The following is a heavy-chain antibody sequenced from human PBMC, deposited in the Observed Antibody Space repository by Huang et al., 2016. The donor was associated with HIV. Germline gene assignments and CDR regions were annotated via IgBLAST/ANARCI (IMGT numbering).Heavy chain of an antibody. D-gene: IGHD3-10*01. J-gene: IGHJ4*02. CDR1: GGSFSGYY. Sequence: QVQLHQWGAGLLKPSETLSLTCAVYGGSFSGYYWSWIRQPPGKGLEWIGEITHRLSTNYNPSLKSRVTISEETSKNQFSLKLSSVTAADTAVYYCARAPHYGSGSYYYWGQGTLVTVSS. V-gene: IGHV4-34*01. CDR3: ARAPHYGSGSYYY. CDR2: ITHRLST.